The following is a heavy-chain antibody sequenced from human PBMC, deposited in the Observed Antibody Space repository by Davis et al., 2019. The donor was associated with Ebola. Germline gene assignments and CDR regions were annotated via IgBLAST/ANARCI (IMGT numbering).Heavy chain of an antibody. J-gene: IGHJ6*02. CDR2: ISGSGGST. V-gene: IGHV3-23*01. D-gene: IGHD3-10*01. Sequence: GESLKISCAASGFTFSSYAMSWVRQAPGKGLEWVSAISGSGGSTYYADSVKGRFTISRDNSKNTLYLQMNSLRAEDTAVYYCARVFRSGYYYYYGMDVWGQGTTVTVSS. CDR3: ARVFRSGYYYYYGMDV. CDR1: GFTFSSYA.